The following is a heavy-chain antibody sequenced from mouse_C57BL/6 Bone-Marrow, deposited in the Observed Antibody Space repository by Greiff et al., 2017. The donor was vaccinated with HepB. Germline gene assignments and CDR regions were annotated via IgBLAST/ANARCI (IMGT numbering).Heavy chain of an antibody. D-gene: IGHD4-1*01. CDR2: INYDGSST. J-gene: IGHJ2*01. CDR3: ARELNWVLDY. Sequence: EVKVVESEGGLVQPGSSMKLSCTASGFTFSDYYMAWVRQVPEKGLEWVANINYDGSSTYYLDSLKSRFIISRDNAKNILYPQMSSLKSEDTATYYCARELNWVLDYWGQGTTLTVSS. CDR1: GFTFSDYY. V-gene: IGHV5-16*01.